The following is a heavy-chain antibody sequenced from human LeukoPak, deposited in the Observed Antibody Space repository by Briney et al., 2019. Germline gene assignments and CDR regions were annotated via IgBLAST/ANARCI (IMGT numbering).Heavy chain of an antibody. CDR2: INHSGST. J-gene: IGHJ6*04. V-gene: IGHV4-34*01. Sequence: SETLSLACAVYVGSFSGYYWCWIRQPPEKGLEWIGEINHSGSTNYNPSLKSRVTISVDTSKNQFSLKLSSVTAADTAVYYCARGLVLDVWGKGTTVTVSS. CDR3: ARGLVLDV. CDR1: VGSFSGYY.